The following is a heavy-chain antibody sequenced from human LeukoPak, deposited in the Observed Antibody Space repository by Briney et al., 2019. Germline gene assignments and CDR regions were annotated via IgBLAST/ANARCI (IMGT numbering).Heavy chain of an antibody. Sequence: SETLSLTCAVSGVSFNNYYWSWVRQTPGKGLEWIGEINHSGYTNDSPSLKSRVTLSIDTSRKQFSLNLRSVTVADTGIYYCTRMTTGHDYSGQGTLVTVSS. CDR2: INHSGYT. D-gene: IGHD4-17*01. CDR3: TRMTTGHDY. CDR1: GVSFNNYY. J-gene: IGHJ4*02. V-gene: IGHV4-34*01.